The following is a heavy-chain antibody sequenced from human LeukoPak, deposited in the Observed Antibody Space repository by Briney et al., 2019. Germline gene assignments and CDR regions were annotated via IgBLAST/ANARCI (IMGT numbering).Heavy chain of an antibody. V-gene: IGHV4-38-2*02. J-gene: IGHJ5*02. CDR2: IYRSGIT. CDR3: AGNLSVPGPGWFDP. Sequence: SETLSLTCTVSSYSISSGYHWGWIRQPPGKGLEWIGNIYRSGITYCNPSLKSRVTMSVDTSKNQFSLKLSSVTAADTAMYYCAGNLSVPGPGWFDPWGQGTLVTVSS. D-gene: IGHD3-16*01. CDR1: SYSISSGYH.